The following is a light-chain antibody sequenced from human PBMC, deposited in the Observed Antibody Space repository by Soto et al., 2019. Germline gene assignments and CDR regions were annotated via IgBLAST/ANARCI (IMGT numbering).Light chain of an antibody. Sequence: EIVMTQSPATLSVSPGERATLSCRASQSVSSNLAWYQQKPGQAPRLLIYGASTRATGIPARFSGSGSGTEFSLTISSLQSEYFAIYFCQQYNNWPPDRTFVQGTKVEIK. J-gene: IGKJ1*01. CDR2: GAS. CDR3: QQYNNWPPDRT. V-gene: IGKV3-15*01. CDR1: QSVSSN.